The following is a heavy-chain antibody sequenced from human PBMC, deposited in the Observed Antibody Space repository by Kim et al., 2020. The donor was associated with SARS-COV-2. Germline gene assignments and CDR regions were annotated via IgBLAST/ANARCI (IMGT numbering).Heavy chain of an antibody. CDR2: ICWDSGSI. Sequence: GGSLRLSCAASGFTFDDYAMHWVRQAPGKGLEWVSGICWDSGSIGYADSVKGRFTISRDNAKNSLYLQMNSLRAEDTALYYCARGRDGQWMVEYYFDYWGQGTLVTVSS. J-gene: IGHJ4*02. D-gene: IGHD6-19*01. CDR3: ARGRDGQWMVEYYFDY. V-gene: IGHV3-9*01. CDR1: GFTFDDYA.